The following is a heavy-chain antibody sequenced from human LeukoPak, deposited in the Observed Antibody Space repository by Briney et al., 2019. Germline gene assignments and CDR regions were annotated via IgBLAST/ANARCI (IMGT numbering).Heavy chain of an antibody. V-gene: IGHV3-21*01. D-gene: IGHD3-22*01. Sequence: GGSLRLSCAASGFTFSDYSMNWVRQAPGKGLEWVSSISSGSNFIYYTDSVKGRFTISRDNTKNSLYLQMNNLRAEDTAVYYCARNEGGYSLDYWGQGTLVTVSS. J-gene: IGHJ4*02. CDR1: GFTFSDYS. CDR3: ARNEGGYSLDY. CDR2: ISSGSNFI.